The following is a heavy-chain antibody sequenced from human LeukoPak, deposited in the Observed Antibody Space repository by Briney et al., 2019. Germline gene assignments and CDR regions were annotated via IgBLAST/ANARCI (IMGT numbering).Heavy chain of an antibody. CDR2: IYYSGST. CDR3: ARLVATINRYYYYGMDV. CDR1: GGSISSSSYY. V-gene: IGHV4-39*01. Sequence: KASETLSLTCTVSGGSISSSSYYWGWIRQPPGEGLEWIGSIYYSGSTYYNPSLKSRVTISVDTSKNQFSLKLSSVTAADTAVYYCARLVATINRYYYYGMDVWGQGTTVTVSS. J-gene: IGHJ6*02. D-gene: IGHD5-12*01.